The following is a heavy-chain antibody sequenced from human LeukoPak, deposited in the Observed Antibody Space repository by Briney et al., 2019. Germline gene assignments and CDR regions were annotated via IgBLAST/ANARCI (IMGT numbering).Heavy chain of an antibody. D-gene: IGHD6-13*01. CDR1: GGSISSGDYY. V-gene: IGHV4-30-4*01. Sequence: SETLSLTCTVSGGSISSGDYYWSWIRQPPGKGLEWIGYIYYSGSTYYNPSLKSRVTVSVDTSKNQFSLKLSSVTAADTAVYYCARGRSWSFDYWGQGTLVTVSS. CDR3: ARGRSWSFDY. CDR2: IYYSGST. J-gene: IGHJ4*02.